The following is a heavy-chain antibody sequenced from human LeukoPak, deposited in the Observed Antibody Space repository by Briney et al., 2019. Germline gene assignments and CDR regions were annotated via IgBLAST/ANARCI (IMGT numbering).Heavy chain of an antibody. Sequence: AASVKVSCKASGYTFPSYYMNWVRQAPGQGLEWMGWINPNSGGTNYAQKFQGRVTMTRDTSISTAYMELSRLRSDDTAVYYCAREHSSSSGKVFDYWGQGTLVTVSS. CDR3: AREHSSSSGKVFDY. CDR1: GYTFPSYY. CDR2: INPNSGGT. V-gene: IGHV1-2*02. D-gene: IGHD6-6*01. J-gene: IGHJ4*02.